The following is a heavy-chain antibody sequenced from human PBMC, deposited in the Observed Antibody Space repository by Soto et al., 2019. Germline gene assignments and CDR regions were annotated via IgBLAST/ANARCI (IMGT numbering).Heavy chain of an antibody. CDR1: GVTFSSFG. D-gene: IGHD3-3*01. CDR2: ISYDGSNK. Sequence: GGSLRLSCAASGVTFSSFGRHWVRQAPGKGLEWVAVISYDGSNKYYADSVRGRFTISRDNSKNTLYLQMNSLRAEDTAVYYCARGHPGVDVTAPYSWGQGTLVTGSP. J-gene: IGHJ4*02. CDR3: ARGHPGVDVTAPYS. V-gene: IGHV3-30*03.